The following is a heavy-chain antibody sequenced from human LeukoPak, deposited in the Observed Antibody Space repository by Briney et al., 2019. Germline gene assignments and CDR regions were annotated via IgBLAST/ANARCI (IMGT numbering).Heavy chain of an antibody. J-gene: IGHJ4*02. V-gene: IGHV7-4-1*02. Sequence: ASLKVSCKASGYTFKSYAMKWVRHAPGQALECLGWINTNTGNPTYAQGFTGRFVFSLDTSVSTAYLQISSLKAEDTGVYYCAREVAPGGFDYWGQGTLVTVSS. CDR2: INTNTGNP. D-gene: IGHD4-23*01. CDR1: GYTFKSYA. CDR3: AREVAPGGFDY.